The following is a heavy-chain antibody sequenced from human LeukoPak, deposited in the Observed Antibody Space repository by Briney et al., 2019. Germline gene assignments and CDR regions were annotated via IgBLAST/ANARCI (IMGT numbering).Heavy chain of an antibody. CDR1: GYNFTSYW. CDR3: ARPVESGYDNDAFDI. CDR2: IYPGDSDT. J-gene: IGHJ3*02. Sequence: GESLKISCKGSGYNFTSYWIGWVRQMPGKGLEWMGIIYPGDSDTRYSPSFQGQVTISADKSISTAYLQWSSLKASDTAMYYCARPVESGYDNDAFDIWGQVTMVTVSS. D-gene: IGHD5-12*01. V-gene: IGHV5-51*01.